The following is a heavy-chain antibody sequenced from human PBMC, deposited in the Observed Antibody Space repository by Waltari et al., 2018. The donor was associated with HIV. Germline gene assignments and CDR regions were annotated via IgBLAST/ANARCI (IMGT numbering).Heavy chain of an antibody. J-gene: IGHJ6*02. CDR1: GHTLSELS. D-gene: IGHD3-10*01. CDR2: FDPEDDET. Sequence: QVQLVQSGAEVKKPGASVKVFCQVSGHTLSELSMPWVRQVPGKGLEWMGNFDPEDDETIYAQKFQGRVTMTEDTSSDTAYMELSSLTSGDTAVYYCATDFSGMVRAYSYYSLDVWGQGTTVTVSS. V-gene: IGHV1-24*01. CDR3: ATDFSGMVRAYSYYSLDV.